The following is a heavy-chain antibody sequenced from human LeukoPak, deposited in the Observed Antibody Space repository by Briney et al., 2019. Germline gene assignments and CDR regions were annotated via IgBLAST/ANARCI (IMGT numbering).Heavy chain of an antibody. D-gene: IGHD6-19*01. CDR1: GGTFSSYA. J-gene: IGHJ4*02. CDR3: ARDHMRQWLPYYFDY. V-gene: IGHV1-69*04. Sequence: GASVKVSCKASGGTFSSYAISWVRQAPGQGLEWMGRIIPILGIANYAQKFQGRVTITADKSTSTAYMELSSLRSEDTAVYYCARDHMRQWLPYYFDYWGQGTLVTVSS. CDR2: IIPILGIA.